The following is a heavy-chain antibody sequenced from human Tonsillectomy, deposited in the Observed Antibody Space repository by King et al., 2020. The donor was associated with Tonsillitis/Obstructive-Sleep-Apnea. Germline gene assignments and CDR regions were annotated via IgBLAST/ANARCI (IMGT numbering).Heavy chain of an antibody. J-gene: IGHJ4*02. CDR3: AKEHPSNGWPVFDS. D-gene: IGHD6-19*01. CDR1: GFTFTSRA. Sequence: VQLVESGGGLVQPGGSLRLSCAASGFTFTSRAKSWVRQTPGKGLEWVASINNGGNIYYEDSLKGRFTISRDISKSTLYLQMNGLRAEDTAVYYCAKEHPSNGWPVFDSWGQGTLVIVSS. V-gene: IGHV3-23*04. CDR2: INNGGNI.